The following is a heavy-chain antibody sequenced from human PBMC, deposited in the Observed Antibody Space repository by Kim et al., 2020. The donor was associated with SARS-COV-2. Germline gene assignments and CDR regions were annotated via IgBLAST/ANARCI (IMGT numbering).Heavy chain of an antibody. CDR3: AGVGRDDWSDPSDLAA. V-gene: IGHV4-38-2*02. Sequence: SETLSLTCTVSGYSISSGCYCCCSRQPPGGGLEGIGTSIHTSSTYYKPSLKSRFTMSVDTSKNHFSLKMNTLTAADTAVFYCAGVGRDDWSDPSDLAAWG. J-gene: IGHJ5*01. CDR2: SIHTSST. D-gene: IGHD3-3*01. CDR1: GYSISSGCY.